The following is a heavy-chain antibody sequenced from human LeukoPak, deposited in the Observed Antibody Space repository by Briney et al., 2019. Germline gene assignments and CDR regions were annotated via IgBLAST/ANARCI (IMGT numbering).Heavy chain of an antibody. J-gene: IGHJ4*02. Sequence: PSETLSLTCTVSGGSISGYYCNWFRQPPGKGLEWIGYIYYNGNTNFNPSLKSRVTISLDMSKNQFSLRLSSVTAADTAVYYCASDYTLRSYRFDYWGQGTLVTVSS. CDR3: ASDYTLRSYRFDY. D-gene: IGHD3-16*02. V-gene: IGHV4-59*01. CDR1: GGSISGYY. CDR2: IYYNGNT.